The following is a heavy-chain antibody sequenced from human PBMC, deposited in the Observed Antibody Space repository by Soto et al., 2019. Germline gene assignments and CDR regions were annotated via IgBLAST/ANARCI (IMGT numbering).Heavy chain of an antibody. CDR2: ISAYNGNT. CDR3: ARGPTYYDFWSGYPPPRTYGMDV. CDR1: GYTFTSYG. Sequence: GASVKVSCKASGYTFTSYGISWVRQAPGQGLEWMGWISAYNGNTNYAQKLQGRVTMTTDTSTSTAYMELRSLRSDDTAVYYCARGPTYYDFWSGYPPPRTYGMDVWGQGTTVTV. V-gene: IGHV1-18*01. D-gene: IGHD3-3*01. J-gene: IGHJ6*02.